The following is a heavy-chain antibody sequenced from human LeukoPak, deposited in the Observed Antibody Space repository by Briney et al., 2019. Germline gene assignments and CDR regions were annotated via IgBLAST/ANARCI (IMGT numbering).Heavy chain of an antibody. CDR2: IQYDGSNE. V-gene: IGHV3-30*19. CDR3: ASEIAVAGYDAFDI. CDR1: GFTFSSYG. D-gene: IGHD6-19*01. Sequence: GGSLRLSCAASGFTFSSYGMHWVRQAPGKGLEWVAYIQYDGSNEQYADSVKGRFSISRDSSKNISYLQLNSLRANDTAVYYCASEIAVAGYDAFDIWGQGTMVTVSS. J-gene: IGHJ3*02.